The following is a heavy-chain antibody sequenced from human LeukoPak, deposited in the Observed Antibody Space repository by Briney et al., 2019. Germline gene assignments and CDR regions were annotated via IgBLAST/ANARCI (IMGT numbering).Heavy chain of an antibody. J-gene: IGHJ4*02. CDR1: GDSISSYY. Sequence: SETLSLTCTVSGDSISSYYWSWIRQPPGKGLEWIGYIYNSGSPNYNPSLKSRVTISVDTSKNHFSLKLSSVTAADTAVYYCARSTAMVPLDYWGQGTLVTVSS. CDR3: ARSTAMVPLDY. D-gene: IGHD5-18*01. V-gene: IGHV4-59*01. CDR2: IYNSGSP.